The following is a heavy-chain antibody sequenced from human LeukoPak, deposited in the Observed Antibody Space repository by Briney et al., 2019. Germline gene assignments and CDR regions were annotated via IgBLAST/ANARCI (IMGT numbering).Heavy chain of an antibody. Sequence: SETLSLTCTVSGGSISSYYWSWIRQPPGKGLEWIGYIYYSGSTNYNPSLKSRVTISVDTSKNQFSLKLSSVTAADTAVYYCARSGRPGYSYGYYFDYWGQGTLVTVSS. CDR1: GGSISSYY. CDR3: ARSGRPGYSYGYYFDY. V-gene: IGHV4-59*08. D-gene: IGHD5-18*01. J-gene: IGHJ4*02. CDR2: IYYSGST.